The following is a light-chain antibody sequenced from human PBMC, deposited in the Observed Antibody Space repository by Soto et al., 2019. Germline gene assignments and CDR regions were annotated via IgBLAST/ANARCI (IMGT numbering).Light chain of an antibody. CDR2: GAS. CDR3: QQYNNWPPIT. J-gene: IGKJ5*01. Sequence: EIVLIQSPATLSLSPGERATLSCRASQSVGSYLAWYQHKPGQAPRLLFNGASTRATGIPARFSGSGSGTEFTLTISSLQSEDFAVYYCQQYNNWPPITFGQGTRLEIK. V-gene: IGKV3-15*01. CDR1: QSVGSY.